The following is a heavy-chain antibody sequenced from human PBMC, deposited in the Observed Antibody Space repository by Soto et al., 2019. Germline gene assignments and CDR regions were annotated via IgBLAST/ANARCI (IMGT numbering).Heavy chain of an antibody. CDR2: IYYSGST. CDR3: ARQSGGYYYYGMDV. D-gene: IGHD1-26*01. Sequence: SETLSLTCTVSGGSVSSGSYCWSWIRQPPGKGLEWIGYIYYSGSTNYNPSLKSRVTISVDTSKNQFSLKLSSVTAADSAIYYCARQSGGYYYYGMDVWGQGTTVTVSS. J-gene: IGHJ6*01. V-gene: IGHV4-61*01. CDR1: GGSVSSGSYC.